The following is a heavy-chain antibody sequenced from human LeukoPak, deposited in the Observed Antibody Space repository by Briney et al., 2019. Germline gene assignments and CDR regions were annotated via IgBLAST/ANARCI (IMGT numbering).Heavy chain of an antibody. J-gene: IGHJ4*02. CDR3: ASLSGSNSADY. V-gene: IGHV3-74*01. CDR1: GFTFSSYA. Sequence: GGSLRLSCAASGFTFSSYAMSWVRQAPGKGLVWVSRINSDGSSTNYADSVKGRFTISRDNAKNTLYLQMNSLRAEDTAVYYCASLSGSNSADYWGQGTLVTASS. D-gene: IGHD1-26*01. CDR2: INSDGSST.